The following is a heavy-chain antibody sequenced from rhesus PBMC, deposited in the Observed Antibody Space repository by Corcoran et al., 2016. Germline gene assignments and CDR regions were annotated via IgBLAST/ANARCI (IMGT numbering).Heavy chain of an antibody. CDR2: ISGSGGST. CDR3: ARWSGGWSAFYY. CDR1: GGSISSNY. Sequence: QLQLQESGPGLVKPSETLSLTCAVSGGSISSNYWSWIRQPPGKGLEWIGCISGSGGSTDSNPSLKSRVTISTDTSKNQFSLKLSSVTAADTAVYYCARWSGGWSAFYYWGQGVLVTVSS. V-gene: IGHV4-173*01. J-gene: IGHJ4*01. D-gene: IGHD6-37*01.